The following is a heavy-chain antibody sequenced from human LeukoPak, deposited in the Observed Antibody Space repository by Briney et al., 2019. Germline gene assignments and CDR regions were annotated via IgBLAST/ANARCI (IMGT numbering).Heavy chain of an antibody. V-gene: IGHV4-59*01. CDR3: ARDHRSSWYLGSWFDP. Sequence: SETLPLTCTVSGGSISSYYWSWIRQPPGKGLEWIGYIYYSGSTNYNPSLKSRVTISVDTSKNQFSLKLSSVTAADTAVYYCARDHRSSWYLGSWFDPWGQGTLVTVSS. D-gene: IGHD6-13*01. CDR2: IYYSGST. J-gene: IGHJ5*02. CDR1: GGSISSYY.